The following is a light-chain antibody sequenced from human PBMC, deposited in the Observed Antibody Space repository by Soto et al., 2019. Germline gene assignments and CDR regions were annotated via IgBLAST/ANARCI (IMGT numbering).Light chain of an antibody. V-gene: IGLV6-57*03. Sequence: NFMLTQPHSVSESPGKTVIISCTRSSGTIANNYVQWYQQRPGSAPTAVIYDDDQRPSGVSDRFSGSIDRSSNSASLTISGLKTEDEADYYCQSYDNLNLLVFGGGTKLTVL. CDR1: SGTIANNY. J-gene: IGLJ2*01. CDR2: DDD. CDR3: QSYDNLNLLV.